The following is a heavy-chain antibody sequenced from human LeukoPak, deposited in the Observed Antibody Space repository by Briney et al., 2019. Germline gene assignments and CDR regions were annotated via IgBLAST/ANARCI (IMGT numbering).Heavy chain of an antibody. CDR3: ARRYSGSYDY. V-gene: IGHV4-34*01. D-gene: IGHD1-26*01. J-gene: IGHJ4*02. CDR2: INHSGST. Sequence: KPSETLSLTCAVYGGSFSGYYWSWIRQPPGKGLEWIGEINHSGSTNYNPSLKSRVTISVDTSKNQFSLKLSSVTAADTAVYYCARRYSGSYDYWGQGTLVTVSS. CDR1: GGSFSGYY.